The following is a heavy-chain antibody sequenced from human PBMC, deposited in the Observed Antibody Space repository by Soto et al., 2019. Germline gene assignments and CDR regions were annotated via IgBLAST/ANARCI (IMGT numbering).Heavy chain of an antibody. J-gene: IGHJ6*02. CDR1: GYTFTSYG. Sequence: GASVKVSCKASGYTFTSYGISWVRQAPGQGLEWMGWISAYNGNTNYAQKLQGRVTMTTDTSTSTAYMELRSLRSDDTAVYYCARDLGDSSGYYYRLYYYYYGMDVWGQGTTVTVSS. D-gene: IGHD3-22*01. CDR3: ARDLGDSSGYYYRLYYYYYGMDV. V-gene: IGHV1-18*01. CDR2: ISAYNGNT.